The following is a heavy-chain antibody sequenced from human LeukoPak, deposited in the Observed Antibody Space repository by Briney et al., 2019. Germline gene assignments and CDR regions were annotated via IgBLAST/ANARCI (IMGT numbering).Heavy chain of an antibody. V-gene: IGHV1-69*13. Sequence: SGKVSCKASGGTFSSYAISWVRQAPGQGLEWMGGIIPIFGTANYAQKFQGRVTITADESTSTAYMELSSLRSEDTAVYYCAINSGSYSIVHIWGQGTMVTVSS. D-gene: IGHD1-26*01. CDR1: GGTFSSYA. CDR2: IIPIFGTA. J-gene: IGHJ3*02. CDR3: AINSGSYSIVHI.